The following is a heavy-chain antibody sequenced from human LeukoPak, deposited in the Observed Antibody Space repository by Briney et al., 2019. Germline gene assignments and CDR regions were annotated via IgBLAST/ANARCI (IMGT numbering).Heavy chain of an antibody. CDR2: INHSGST. CDR1: GGSFSGYY. Sequence: SETLSLTCAVYGGSFSGYYWSWIRQPPGKGLEWIGEINHSGSTNYNPSLKSRVTISVDTSKNQFSLKLSSVTAADTAVYYCARADNIAAAGTGGVAFDYWGQGTLVTVSS. CDR3: ARADNIAAAGTGGVAFDY. J-gene: IGHJ4*02. V-gene: IGHV4-34*01. D-gene: IGHD6-13*01.